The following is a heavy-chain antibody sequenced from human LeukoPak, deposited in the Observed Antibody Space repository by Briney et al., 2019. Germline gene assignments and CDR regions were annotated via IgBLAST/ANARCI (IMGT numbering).Heavy chain of an antibody. J-gene: IGHJ4*02. CDR2: INHSGST. Sequence: SETLSLTCNVYGGSFSGYYWSWIRQPPGKGLEWIGEINHSGSTNYNPSLKSRVTISVDTSKNQFSLKLSSVTAADTAVYYCAGSLWFGELSIDYWGQGTLVTVSS. CDR1: GGSFSGYY. CDR3: AGSLWFGELSIDY. D-gene: IGHD3-10*01. V-gene: IGHV4-34*01.